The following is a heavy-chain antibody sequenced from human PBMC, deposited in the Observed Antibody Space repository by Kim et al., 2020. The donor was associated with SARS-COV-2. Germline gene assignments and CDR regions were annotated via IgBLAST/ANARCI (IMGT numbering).Heavy chain of an antibody. CDR3: ARQDDFWSGYVWFSV. CDR1: GGSISSYY. D-gene: IGHD3-3*01. CDR2: IYYSGST. Sequence: SETLSLTCTVSGGSISSYYWSWIRQPPGKGLEWIGYIYYSGSTNYNPSLKSRVTISVDTSKNQFSLKLSSVTAADTAVYYCARQDDFWSGYVWFSVWGQGTTVTVSS. J-gene: IGHJ6*02. V-gene: IGHV4-59*13.